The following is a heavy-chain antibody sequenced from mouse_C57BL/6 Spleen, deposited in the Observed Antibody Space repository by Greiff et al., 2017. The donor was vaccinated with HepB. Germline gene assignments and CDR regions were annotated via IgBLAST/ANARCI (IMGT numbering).Heavy chain of an antibody. D-gene: IGHD4-1*01. CDR2: INPSSGYT. CDR3: ASGPAWFAY. J-gene: IGHJ3*01. CDR1: GYTFTSYW. V-gene: IGHV1-7*01. Sequence: QVQLQQSGAELAKPGASVKLSCKASGYTFTSYWMHWVKQRPGQGLEWIGYINPSSGYTKYNQKFKDKATFTADTSSSTAYMQLSSLTYEDSAVYYCASGPAWFAYWGQGTLVTVSA.